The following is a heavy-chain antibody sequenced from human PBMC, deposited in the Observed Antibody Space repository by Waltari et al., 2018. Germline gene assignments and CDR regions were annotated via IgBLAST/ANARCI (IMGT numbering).Heavy chain of an antibody. J-gene: IGHJ6*02. CDR2: MNPKRGKT. Sequence: QVQLVQSGAEVKKPGASVKVSCKASGDTFTSYDINWVRQATGQGLEWMGGMNPKRGKTGYAQKFQGRVTMTRNTSISTAYMELSSLRAEDTAVYYCARALTTVVVYYYYGMDVWGQGTTVTVSS. V-gene: IGHV1-8*01. CDR3: ARALTTVVVYYYYGMDV. D-gene: IGHD4-17*01. CDR1: GDTFTSYD.